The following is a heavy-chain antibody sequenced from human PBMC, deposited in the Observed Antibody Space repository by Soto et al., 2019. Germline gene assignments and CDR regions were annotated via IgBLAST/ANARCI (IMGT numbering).Heavy chain of an antibody. CDR3: ATMGTPATGLYFFDY. D-gene: IGHD2-15*01. J-gene: IGHJ4*02. Sequence: QVQLQESGPGLVKPSQTLSLTCTVSGGSISSGNYYWSWIRQPPGKGLEWIGFISYSGSTYYSTSLKSRVTISVDTSKSQFSLNLSFVTAADTAVYYCATMGTPATGLYFFDYWGQGSLLTVSS. V-gene: IGHV4-30-4*01. CDR2: ISYSGST. CDR1: GGSISSGNYY.